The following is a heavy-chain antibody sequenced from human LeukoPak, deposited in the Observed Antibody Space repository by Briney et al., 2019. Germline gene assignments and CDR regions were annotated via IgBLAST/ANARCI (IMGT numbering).Heavy chain of an antibody. J-gene: IGHJ4*02. Sequence: GGSLRLSCAASEFTFSSYAMHWVRQAPGKGLEWVALISYDGSNKYYADSVKGRFTISRDNSKNSLCLQMNSLRAEDTAVYYCAREGDYYDSSGSNGYFDYWGQGTLVTVSS. D-gene: IGHD3-22*01. CDR2: ISYDGSNK. CDR1: EFTFSSYA. V-gene: IGHV3-30-3*01. CDR3: AREGDYYDSSGSNGYFDY.